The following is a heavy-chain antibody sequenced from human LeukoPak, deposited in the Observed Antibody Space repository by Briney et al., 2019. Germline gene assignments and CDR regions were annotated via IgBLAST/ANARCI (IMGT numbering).Heavy chain of an antibody. CDR1: GFTFSSYS. J-gene: IGHJ4*02. Sequence: GGSLRLSCAASGFTFSSYSMNWVRQAPGKGLEWVSYISSSSSTIYYADSVKGRFTISRDNAKNSLYLQMNSLRAEDTAVYYCAKYFYDFWSGYSHPFDYWGQGTLVTVSS. CDR2: ISSSSSTI. CDR3: AKYFYDFWSGYSHPFDY. V-gene: IGHV3-48*04. D-gene: IGHD3-3*01.